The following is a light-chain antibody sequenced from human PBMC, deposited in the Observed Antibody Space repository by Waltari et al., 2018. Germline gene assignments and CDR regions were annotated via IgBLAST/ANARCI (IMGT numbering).Light chain of an antibody. J-gene: IGLJ3*02. CDR3: VLYMGSGISV. Sequence: QTVVTQEPSFSVSPGGTVTLTCGFSSGSVSPSYYPTWYQQTPGQAPRTLIYSTNTRSSGVPDRFSGSILGDKAALTITGAQADDESAYYCVLYMGSGISVFGGGTKLTVL. CDR1: SGSVSPSYY. CDR2: STN. V-gene: IGLV8-61*01.